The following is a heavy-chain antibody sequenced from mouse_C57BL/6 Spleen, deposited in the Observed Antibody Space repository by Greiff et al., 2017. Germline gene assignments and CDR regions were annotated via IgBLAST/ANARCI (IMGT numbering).Heavy chain of an antibody. CDR3: ARDRGYYDYDGYYFDY. CDR2: ISYDGSN. Sequence: ESGPGLVKPSQSLSLTCSVTGYSITSGYYWNWIRQFPGNKLEWMGYISYDGSNNYNPSLKNRISITRDTSKNQFFLKLNSVTTEDTATYYCARDRGYYDYDGYYFDYWGQGTTLTVSS. J-gene: IGHJ2*01. CDR1: GYSITSGYY. V-gene: IGHV3-6*01. D-gene: IGHD2-4*01.